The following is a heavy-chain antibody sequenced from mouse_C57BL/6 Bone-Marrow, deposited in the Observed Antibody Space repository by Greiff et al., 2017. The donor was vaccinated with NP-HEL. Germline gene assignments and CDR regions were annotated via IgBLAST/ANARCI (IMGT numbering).Heavy chain of an antibody. Sequence: QVQLQQSGAELARPGASVKLSCKASGYTFTSYGISWVKQRTGQGLEWIGEIYPRSGNTYYNEKFKGKATLTADKSSSTAYMELRSLTSEDSAVYFGARYGTGYYAMDYWGQGTSVTVSS. CDR2: IYPRSGNT. V-gene: IGHV1-81*01. J-gene: IGHJ4*01. D-gene: IGHD1-1*01. CDR3: ARYGTGYYAMDY. CDR1: GYTFTSYG.